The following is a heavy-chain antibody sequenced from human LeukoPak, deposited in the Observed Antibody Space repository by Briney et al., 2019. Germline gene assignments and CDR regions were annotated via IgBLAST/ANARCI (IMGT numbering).Heavy chain of an antibody. CDR1: GSIFSRHS. V-gene: IGHV3-21*06. Sequence: PGGSLRLSCAASGSIFSRHSMNWVRQRPGKRLEWVSSISSAGNYNYYADSVKGRFTISRDNAKNSLFLDMTSLRDEDTAVYYCTATIHGSTADSEGYYPYWFDTWGQGTLVTVSS. CDR3: TATIHGSTADSEGYYPYWFDT. CDR2: ISSAGNYN. J-gene: IGHJ5*02. D-gene: IGHD3-16*01.